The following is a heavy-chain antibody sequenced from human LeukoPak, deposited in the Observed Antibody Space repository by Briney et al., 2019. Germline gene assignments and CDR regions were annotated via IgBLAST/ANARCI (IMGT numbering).Heavy chain of an antibody. D-gene: IGHD3-10*01. V-gene: IGHV2-5*02. CDR2: IYWDDDK. CDR1: GFSLSTSGVG. CDR3: AHSEPTYGSGSYYNLDGWYFDL. J-gene: IGHJ2*01. Sequence: SGPTLVKPTQTLTLTCTFSGFSLSTSGVGVGWIRQPPGKALEWLALIYWDDDKRYSPSLKSRLTITKDTSKNQVVLTMTNMDPVDTATYYCAHSEPTYGSGSYYNLDGWYFDLWGRGTLVTVSS.